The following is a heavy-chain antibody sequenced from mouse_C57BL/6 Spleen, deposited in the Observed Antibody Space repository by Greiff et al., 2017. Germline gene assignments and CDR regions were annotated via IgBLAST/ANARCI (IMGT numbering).Heavy chain of an antibody. CDR1: GYAFSSSW. Sequence: VQLQQSGPELVKPGASVKISCKASGYAFSSSWMNWVKQRPGKGLEWIGRIYPGDGDTNYNGKFKGKATLTADKSSSTAYMQLSSLTSEDSAVYFCARSDPDYWGQGTTLTVSS. CDR3: ARSDPDY. J-gene: IGHJ2*01. CDR2: IYPGDGDT. V-gene: IGHV1-82*01.